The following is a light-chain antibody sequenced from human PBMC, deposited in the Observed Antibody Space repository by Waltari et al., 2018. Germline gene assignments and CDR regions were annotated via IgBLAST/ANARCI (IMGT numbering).Light chain of an antibody. CDR1: SSNIGAGYD. Sequence: QSVLTQPPSVSGAPGQRVTISCTGSSSNIGAGYDVHWYQQLPGTAPKLLIHDKNNRPSGVPDRVSGSKSGTSASLAITGLQAEDEADYYCQSYDSSLSGSVFGGGTKLTVL. CDR3: QSYDSSLSGSV. V-gene: IGLV1-40*01. CDR2: DKN. J-gene: IGLJ2*01.